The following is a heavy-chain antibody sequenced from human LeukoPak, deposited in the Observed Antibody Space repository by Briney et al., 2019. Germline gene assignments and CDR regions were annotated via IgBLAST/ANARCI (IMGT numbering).Heavy chain of an antibody. CDR3: AREDYYDSSGYYWYFDL. Sequence: SVKVSCKASGGTFSSYAISWVRQAPGQGLEWMGRIIPIFGTANYAQKFQGRVTITTDESTSTAYMELSSLRSEDTAVYYCAREDYYDSSGYYWYFDLWGRGTLVTVSS. V-gene: IGHV1-69*05. CDR1: GGTFSSYA. D-gene: IGHD3-22*01. CDR2: IIPIFGTA. J-gene: IGHJ2*01.